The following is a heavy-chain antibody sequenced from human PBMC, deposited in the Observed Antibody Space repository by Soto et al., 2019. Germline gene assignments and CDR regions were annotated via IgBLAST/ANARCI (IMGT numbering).Heavy chain of an antibody. CDR2: ISYDGSNK. CDR1: GFTFSSYA. Sequence: QVQLVESGGGVLQPGRSLRLSCAASGFTFSSYAMHWVRQAPGKWLEWVAVISYDGSNKYYADSVKGRFTISRDNSKNTLYLQMNSLRAEDTAVYYCARGSYYFDYWGQGTLVTVSS. D-gene: IGHD1-26*01. V-gene: IGHV3-30-3*01. CDR3: ARGSYYFDY. J-gene: IGHJ4*02.